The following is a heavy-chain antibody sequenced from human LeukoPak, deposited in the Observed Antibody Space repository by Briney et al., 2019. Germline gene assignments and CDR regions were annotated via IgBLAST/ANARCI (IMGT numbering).Heavy chain of an antibody. CDR1: GFTFSSYE. CDR2: ISSSGRTI. D-gene: IGHD3-10*01. V-gene: IGHV3-48*03. Sequence: GGSLRLSCAASGFTFSSYEMNWVRQAPGKGLEWVSYISSSGRTIYYADSVKGRFTISRDNAENTLYLQMNSLRAEDTAVYYCVKSGIPGPLAFDIWGQGTVVTVSS. CDR3: VKSGIPGPLAFDI. J-gene: IGHJ3*02.